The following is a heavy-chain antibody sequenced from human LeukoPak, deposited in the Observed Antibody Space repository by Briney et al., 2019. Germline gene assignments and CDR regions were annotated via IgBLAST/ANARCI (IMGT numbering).Heavy chain of an antibody. Sequence: GASVKVSCKASGGTFSSYAISWVRQAPGQGLEWMGGIIPIFGTANYAQKFQGRVTITADESTSTAYMELSSLRSEDTAVYYCARLDDILTGGSYWGQGTLVTVSS. J-gene: IGHJ4*02. CDR2: IIPIFGTA. CDR3: ARLDDILTGGSY. CDR1: GGTFSSYA. V-gene: IGHV1-69*13. D-gene: IGHD3-9*01.